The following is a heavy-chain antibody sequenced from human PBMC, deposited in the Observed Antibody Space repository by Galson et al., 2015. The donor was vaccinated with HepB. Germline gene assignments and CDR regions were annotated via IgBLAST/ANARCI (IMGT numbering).Heavy chain of an antibody. CDR3: AKYVAYCGGDCYSSADAFDI. CDR2: ISGSGGST. CDR1: GFTFSSYA. J-gene: IGHJ3*02. V-gene: IGHV3-23*01. Sequence: SLRLSCAASGFTFSSYAMSWVRQAPGKGLEWVSAISGSGGSTYYADSVKGRFTISRDNSKNTLYLQMNSLRAEDTAVYYCAKYVAYCGGDCYSSADAFDIWGQGTMVTVSS. D-gene: IGHD2-21*01.